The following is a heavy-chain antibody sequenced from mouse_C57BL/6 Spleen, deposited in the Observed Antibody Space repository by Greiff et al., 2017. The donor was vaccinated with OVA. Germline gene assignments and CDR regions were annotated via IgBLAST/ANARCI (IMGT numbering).Heavy chain of an antibody. CDR1: GYTFTSYW. CDR3: ARNTVVATEYFDV. D-gene: IGHD1-1*01. V-gene: IGHV1-64*01. CDR2: IHPNSGST. Sequence: QVQLQQPGAELVKPGASVKLSCKASGYTFTSYWMHWVKQRPGQGLAWIGMIHPNSGSTNYNEKFKSKATLTVDKSSSTAYMQLSSLTSENSAVYYCARNTVVATEYFDVWGTGTTVTVSS. J-gene: IGHJ1*03.